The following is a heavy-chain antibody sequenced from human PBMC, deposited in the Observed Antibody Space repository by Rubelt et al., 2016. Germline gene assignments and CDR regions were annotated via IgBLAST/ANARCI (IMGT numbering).Heavy chain of an antibody. CDR2: INAGNGNT. V-gene: IGHV1-18*01. CDR1: GYTFTSYG. CDR3: ARDLGKDYDVWSDAFDI. D-gene: IGHD3-3*01. J-gene: IGHJ3*02. Sequence: QVQLVQSGAEVKKPGASVKVSCKASGYTFTSYGISWVRQAPGQGLEWMGWINAGNGNTKYSQKFQGRVTITRDTSASTAYMELSSLRSEDTAVYYCARDLGKDYDVWSDAFDIWGQGTMVTVSS.